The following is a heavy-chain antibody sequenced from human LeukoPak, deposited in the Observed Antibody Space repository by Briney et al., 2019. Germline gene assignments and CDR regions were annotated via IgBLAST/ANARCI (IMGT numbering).Heavy chain of an antibody. D-gene: IGHD6-13*01. V-gene: IGHV1-46*01. CDR2: LNPSGGST. CDR1: GYTLTIYY. Sequence: ASVKVSCKAPGYTLTIYYMHWVRQAPGQGLEWMGILNPSGGSTTYAQRVQGRVTMTRDTSTSTVYMELSSLRSEDTAVYYCAREGHSSPHDAFDIWGQGTMVTVSS. J-gene: IGHJ3*02. CDR3: AREGHSSPHDAFDI.